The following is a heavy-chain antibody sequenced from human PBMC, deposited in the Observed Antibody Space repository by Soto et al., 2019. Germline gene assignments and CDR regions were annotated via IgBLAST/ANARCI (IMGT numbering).Heavy chain of an antibody. V-gene: IGHV1-18*04. CDR2: ISAHTGNT. Sequence: GASVKVSCKASGFSFTGYYIHWLRQAPGQGLEWMGWISAHTGNTNYAQKFQGRVTMTTDTSTSTAYMELRSLRSDDTAVYYCARVLGYNSSWWRHTAFDIWGQGTMVTVS. D-gene: IGHD6-13*01. CDR1: GFSFTGYY. J-gene: IGHJ3*02. CDR3: ARVLGYNSSWWRHTAFDI.